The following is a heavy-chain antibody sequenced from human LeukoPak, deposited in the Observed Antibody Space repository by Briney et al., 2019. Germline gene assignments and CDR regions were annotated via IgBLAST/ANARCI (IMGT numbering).Heavy chain of an antibody. V-gene: IGHV1-2*02. D-gene: IGHD2-15*01. Sequence: ASVKVSCKASGYTFTAYYMHRVRQAPGQGLEWMGWIDTNTGDTKYAQKFQGRVTITRDTSTGTAYMELSSLISGDTAVYYCASEAFCAGGRCYLQRVASWGPGTLVTVSS. CDR3: ASEAFCAGGRCYLQRVAS. CDR1: GYTFTAYY. J-gene: IGHJ4*02. CDR2: IDTNTGDT.